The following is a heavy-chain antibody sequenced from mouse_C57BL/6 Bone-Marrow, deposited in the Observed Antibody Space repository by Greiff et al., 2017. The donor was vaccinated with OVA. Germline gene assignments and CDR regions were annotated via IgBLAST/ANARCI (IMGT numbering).Heavy chain of an antibody. CDR2: LYPRSGNN. Sequence: ESGAELARPGASVKLSCKASGYTFTSYGISWVKQRTGQGLEWIGELYPRSGNNYYNEKFKGKATLTADKSSSTAYMELRSLTSEDSAVYFCAREGWYGNYGDWFAYWGQGTLVTVSA. D-gene: IGHD2-10*02. CDR3: AREGWYGNYGDWFAY. CDR1: GYTFTSYG. J-gene: IGHJ3*01. V-gene: IGHV1-81*01.